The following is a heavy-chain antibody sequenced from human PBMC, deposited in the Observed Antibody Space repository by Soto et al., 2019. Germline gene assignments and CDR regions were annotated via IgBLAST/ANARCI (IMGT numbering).Heavy chain of an antibody. CDR3: AREQLANGHYSSYGTDV. J-gene: IGHJ6*02. V-gene: IGHV1-3*01. CDR2: INAGNGNT. D-gene: IGHD6-6*01. Sequence: ASVKVSCKASGYTFTSYAMHWVRQAPGQRLEWMGWINAGNGNTKYSQKFQGRVTITRDTSASTAYMELSSLRSEDTAVYYCAREQLANGHYSSYGTDVCGQATTVTV. CDR1: GYTFTSYA.